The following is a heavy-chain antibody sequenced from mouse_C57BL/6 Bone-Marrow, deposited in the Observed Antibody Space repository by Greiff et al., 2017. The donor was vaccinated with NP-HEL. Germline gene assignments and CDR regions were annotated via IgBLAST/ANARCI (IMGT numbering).Heavy chain of an antibody. Sequence: VQLQQSGPELVKPGASVKISCTASGFTFTDYYMHWVKQRPGQGLEWIGWIFPGSGSTYYTEKFKGKATLTVDTSSSTAYMLLSSLTSEDSAVYFCARGYYGALFAYWGQGTLVTVSA. CDR2: IFPGSGST. CDR1: GFTFTDYY. J-gene: IGHJ3*01. V-gene: IGHV1-75*01. CDR3: ARGYYGALFAY. D-gene: IGHD1-1*01.